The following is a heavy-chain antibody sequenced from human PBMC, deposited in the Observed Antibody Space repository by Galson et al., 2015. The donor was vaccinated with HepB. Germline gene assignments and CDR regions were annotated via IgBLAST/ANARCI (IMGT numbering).Heavy chain of an antibody. J-gene: IGHJ4*02. V-gene: IGHV3-30*04. CDR1: GFIFSSYA. Sequence: SLRLSCAASGFIFSSYALHWVRQAPGKGLEWVAYISCDGTNKHYADSVKGRLTISRDKSKNTLYLHMNSQREEDTAVYYCAREGEYFFDYWGQGTLVTVSS. CDR2: ISCDGTNK. CDR3: AREGEYFFDY.